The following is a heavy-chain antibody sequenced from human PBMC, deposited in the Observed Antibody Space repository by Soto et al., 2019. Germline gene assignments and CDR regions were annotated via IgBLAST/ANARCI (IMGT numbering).Heavy chain of an antibody. V-gene: IGHV4-34*01. J-gene: IGHJ4*02. D-gene: IGHD1-26*01. CDR3: ARHHVRGRTIAGAAEF. CDR2: INYSGNT. CDR1: GGSLNGYY. Sequence: SETLSLTCAVYGGSLNGYYWSWIRQPPGKALEWIGEINYSGNTNYNPSLKSRVTISVDTSKNQLFPNLTSVTAADTAMYYCARHHVRGRTIAGAAEFWGQGTLVTVSS.